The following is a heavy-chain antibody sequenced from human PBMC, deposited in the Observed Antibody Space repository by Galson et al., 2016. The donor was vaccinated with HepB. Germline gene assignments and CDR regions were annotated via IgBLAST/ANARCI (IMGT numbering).Heavy chain of an antibody. CDR1: GFDFSNYG. CDR2: IWYNGSDK. J-gene: IGHJ4*02. D-gene: IGHD3-10*01. V-gene: IGHV3-33*01. Sequence: SLRLSCAASGFDFSNYGIHWVRQAPGKGLEWVAVIWYNGSDKEYGDSVKGRFTISRDTSKNTVYLQMHSLRAEDTAVYYCARDPTDGSGGNPATWEVGWGQGTLVSVSS. CDR3: ARDPTDGSGGNPATWEVG.